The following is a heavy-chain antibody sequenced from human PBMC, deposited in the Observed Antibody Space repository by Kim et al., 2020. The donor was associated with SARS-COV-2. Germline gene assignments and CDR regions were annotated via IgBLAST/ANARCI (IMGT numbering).Heavy chain of an antibody. CDR2: NT. CDR3: AAAAAARVDY. D-gene: IGHD2-2*01. V-gene: IGHV1-58*01. J-gene: IGHJ4*02. Sequence: NTNYAQKVQERVTITRDMSTSTAYMELSSLRSEDTAVYYCAAAAAARVDYWGQGTLVTVSS.